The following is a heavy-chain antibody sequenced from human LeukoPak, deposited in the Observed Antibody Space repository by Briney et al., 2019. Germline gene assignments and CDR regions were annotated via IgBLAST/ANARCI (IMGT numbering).Heavy chain of an antibody. CDR3: ARSPDVVETWFDL. CDR2: LSTSTTFI. Sequence: PGGSLRLSCAASGFTFTDYYMSWIRQAPGKGLEWVPYLSTSTTFINYADSVRGRFTISRDNAKNSLYLQMNSLRAEDTAVYYCARSPDVVETWFDLWGQGTLVTVSS. D-gene: IGHD2-21*01. CDR1: GFTFTDYY. V-gene: IGHV3-11*03. J-gene: IGHJ5*02.